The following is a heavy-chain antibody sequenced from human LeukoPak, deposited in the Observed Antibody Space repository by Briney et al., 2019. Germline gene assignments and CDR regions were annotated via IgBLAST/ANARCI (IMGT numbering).Heavy chain of an antibody. J-gene: IGHJ4*02. CDR1: GFTFSTYY. CDR2: ICPDGTVT. Sequence: GGSLRFSCAASGFTFSTYYMHWVRQAPGKGPMWVSRICPDGTVTNYADSVKARFIISRDNARNTVYLQMNSLRVEDTAVYYCVRDFRSADYWGQGTLVTVSS. CDR3: VRDFRSADY. V-gene: IGHV3-74*01.